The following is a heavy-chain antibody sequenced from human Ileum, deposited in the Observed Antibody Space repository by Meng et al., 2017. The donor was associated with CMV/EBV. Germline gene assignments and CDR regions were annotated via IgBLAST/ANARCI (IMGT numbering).Heavy chain of an antibody. CDR1: GYRSTTYW. V-gene: IGHV5-51*01. CDR3: AKSGDYYYGMDV. J-gene: IGHJ6*02. CDR2: IYPGDSDT. Sequence: GGSLRLSCKGSGYRSTTYWIGWVRQMPGKGLEWMGIIYPGDSDTRYSPYFQGQVTISADKSISTVYLQWSGLEASATATYYCAKSGDYYYGMDVWGQGTTVTVSS. D-gene: IGHD3-10*01.